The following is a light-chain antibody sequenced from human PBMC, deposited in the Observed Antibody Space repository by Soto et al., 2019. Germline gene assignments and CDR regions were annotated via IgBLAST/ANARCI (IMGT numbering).Light chain of an antibody. CDR1: SGHSSYD. CDR3: QTWGTGIQV. V-gene: IGLV4-69*01. CDR2: LNSDGSH. Sequence: QSVLTQAPSASASLGASVKLTCTLSSGHSSYDIAWHQQQPEKGPRYLMKLNSDGSHSKGDGIPDRFSGFSSGAERYLTISSLQSEDEADYYCQTWGTGIQVFGGGTKLTVL. J-gene: IGLJ3*02.